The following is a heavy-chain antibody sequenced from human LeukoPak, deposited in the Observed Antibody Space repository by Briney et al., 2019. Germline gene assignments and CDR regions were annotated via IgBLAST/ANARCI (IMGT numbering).Heavy chain of an antibody. V-gene: IGHV1-2*02. J-gene: IGHJ4*02. CDR3: ARDPYGDYGDY. CDR2: IDPNSGGT. CDR1: GYTFTDYY. Sequence: ASVKVSCKASGYTFTDYYMHWVRQAPGQGLEWMGWIDPNSGGTNYAQKFQGRVTMTRDTSISTAYMELTRLRYDDTAVYYCARDPYGDYGDYWGQGTLVTVSS. D-gene: IGHD4-17*01.